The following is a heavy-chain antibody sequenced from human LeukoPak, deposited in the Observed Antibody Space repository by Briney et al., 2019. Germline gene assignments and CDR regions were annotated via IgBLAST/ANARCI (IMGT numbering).Heavy chain of an antibody. CDR3: ARANIAAAGIKFNWFDP. V-gene: IGHV3-20*04. J-gene: IGHJ5*02. Sequence: PGGSLRLSCAASGFTFDDYGMSWVRQAPGKGLEWVSGINWNGGSTGYADSVKGRFTISRDNAKNSLYLQMNSLRAEDTALYYCARANIAAAGIKFNWFDPWGQGTLVTVSS. D-gene: IGHD6-13*01. CDR2: INWNGGST. CDR1: GFTFDDYG.